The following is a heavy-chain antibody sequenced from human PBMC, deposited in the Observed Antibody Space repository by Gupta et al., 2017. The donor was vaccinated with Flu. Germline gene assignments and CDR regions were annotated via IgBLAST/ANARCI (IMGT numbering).Heavy chain of an antibody. J-gene: IGHJ4*02. D-gene: IGHD3-22*01. CDR2: ISYQGRRQ. CDR1: VFSFSNYA. V-gene: IGHV3-30*04. Sequence: VQVVEPGGDVPQPGRSLRLSCAVSVFSFSNYAMHWVHQTPGKGLEGLRVISYQGRRQYDTDSVKGRLTICRDNAKGTLYLQMNSLRGDDTGVYYCAKGWKVLDTDSNDYFFDSWCQGTLVTVSS. CDR3: AKGWKVLDTDSNDYFFDS.